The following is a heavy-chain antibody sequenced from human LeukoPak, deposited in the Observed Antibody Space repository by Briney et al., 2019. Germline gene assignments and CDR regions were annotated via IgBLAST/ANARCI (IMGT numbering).Heavy chain of an antibody. CDR2: IRSKAYGGTT. CDR1: GFTFGDYA. V-gene: IGHV3-49*04. D-gene: IGHD6-19*01. Sequence: PGGSLRLSCTASGFTFGDYAMSWVRQAPGKGLEWVGFIRSKAYGGTTEYAASVKGRFSISRDDSKSIAYLQMNGLKTGDTAVYYCTRRGGWYTDYWGQGTLVTVSS. J-gene: IGHJ4*02. CDR3: TRRGGWYTDY.